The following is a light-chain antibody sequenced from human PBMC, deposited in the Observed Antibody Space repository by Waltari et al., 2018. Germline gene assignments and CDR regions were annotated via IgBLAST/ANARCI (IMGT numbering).Light chain of an antibody. Sequence: DIVMTQSPYSLSVSLGERATINCTSSQSVLDSSNNKKYLSWYQQKPGQPPKLLIYRASTRESGVPDRFSGSGSGTDFTLTISSLQAEDVAVYYCQQYYSTPLTFGGGTKVEIK. J-gene: IGKJ4*01. CDR2: RAS. CDR3: QQYYSTPLT. V-gene: IGKV4-1*01. CDR1: QSVLDSSNNKKY.